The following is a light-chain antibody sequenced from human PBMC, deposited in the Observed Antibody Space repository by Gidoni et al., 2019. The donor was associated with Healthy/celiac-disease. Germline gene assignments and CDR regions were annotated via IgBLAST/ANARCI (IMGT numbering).Light chain of an antibody. CDR2: WAS. J-gene: IGKJ1*01. CDR3: QQYYSTPWT. CDR1: QSVLYSSNNKNY. V-gene: IGKV4-1*01. Sequence: DIVMTQSPDSLALSLGASATINCKSSQSVLYSSNNKNYLAWYQQKPGQPPKLLIYWASTRESGVPDRFSGSGYGTDFTLTISSLQAEDVAVYYCQQYYSTPWTFGQGTKVEIK.